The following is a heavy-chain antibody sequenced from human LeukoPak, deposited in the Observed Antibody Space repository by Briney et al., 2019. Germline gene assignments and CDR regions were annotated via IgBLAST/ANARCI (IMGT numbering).Heavy chain of an antibody. J-gene: IGHJ4*02. Sequence: ASVKVSCKASGYTFTSYGISWVRQAPGQGLEWMGWISACNGNTNYAQKLQGRVTMTTDTSTSTAYMELRSLRSDDTAVYYCARVDEYSSSGRHDYWGQGTLVTVSS. V-gene: IGHV1-18*01. CDR3: ARVDEYSSSGRHDY. CDR2: ISACNGNT. CDR1: GYTFTSYG. D-gene: IGHD6-6*01.